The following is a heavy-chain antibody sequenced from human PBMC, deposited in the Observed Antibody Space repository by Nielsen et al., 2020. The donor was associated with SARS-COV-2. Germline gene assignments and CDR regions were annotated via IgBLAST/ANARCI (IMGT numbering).Heavy chain of an antibody. CDR2: ISAYNGNT. CDR3: AKTWIQGFQYYYYYYGLDV. J-gene: IGHJ6*02. CDR1: GYTFTSYG. Sequence: ASVKVSCKASGYTFTSYGISWVRQAPGQGLEWMGWISAYNGNTNYAQKLQGRVTMTTDTSTSTAYMELRSLRSDDTAVYYCAKTWIQGFQYYYYYYGLDVWGQGTTVTVSS. D-gene: IGHD5-18*01. V-gene: IGHV1-18*04.